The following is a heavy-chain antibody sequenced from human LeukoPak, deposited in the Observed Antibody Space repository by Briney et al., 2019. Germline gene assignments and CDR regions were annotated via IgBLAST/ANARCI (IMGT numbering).Heavy chain of an antibody. CDR1: GFTLSSYW. CDR2: INSDGSST. Sequence: GGSLRLSCAASGFTLSSYWMHWVRQAPGKGLVWVSRINSDGSSTSHADSVKGRFTISRDNAKSTLYLQMNSLRGEDTAVYYCARDWGRAAAGVWGYWGQGTLVTVSS. D-gene: IGHD6-13*01. J-gene: IGHJ4*02. CDR3: ARDWGRAAAGVWGY. V-gene: IGHV3-74*01.